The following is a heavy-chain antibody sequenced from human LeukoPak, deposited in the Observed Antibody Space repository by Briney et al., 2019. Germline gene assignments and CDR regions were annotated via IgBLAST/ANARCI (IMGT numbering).Heavy chain of an antibody. CDR2: INPNSGGT. V-gene: IGHV1-2*02. D-gene: IGHD6-6*01. CDR3: AREQLVVEGRAFDI. J-gene: IGHJ3*02. CDR1: GYTFTSYA. Sequence: GASVKVSCKASGYTFTSYAIHWVRQAPGQGLEWMGWINPNSGGTNYAQKFQGRVTMTRDTSISTAYMELSRLRSDDTAVYYCAREQLVVEGRAFDIWGQGTMVTVSS.